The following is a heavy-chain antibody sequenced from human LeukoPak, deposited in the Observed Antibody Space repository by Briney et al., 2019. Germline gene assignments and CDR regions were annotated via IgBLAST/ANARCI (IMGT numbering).Heavy chain of an antibody. Sequence: PSETLSLTCAVYGGSFSGYYWSWIRQPPGKGLEWIGEIYHSGSTNYNPSLKSRVTISVDTSKNQFSLKLSSVTAADMAVYYCARVRYHSDISGQNYGYFEPWGQGILVTVSS. CDR3: ARVRYHSDISGQNYGYFEP. D-gene: IGHD3-22*01. V-gene: IGHV4-34*01. CDR2: IYHSGST. CDR1: GGSFSGYY. J-gene: IGHJ4*02.